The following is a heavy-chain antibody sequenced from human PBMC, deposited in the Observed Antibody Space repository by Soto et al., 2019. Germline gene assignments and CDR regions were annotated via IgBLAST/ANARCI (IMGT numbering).Heavy chain of an antibody. Sequence: QVQLVESGGGLVKPGGSLRLSCAASGFTFSDYYMSWIRQAPGKGLEWVSYISSSGSTIYYADSVKGRFTISRDNAKNSLYLQMNSLRAEDTAVSYCARGCSGGSCYSLNYYSYGRDVWGQGTTVTVSS. D-gene: IGHD2-15*01. V-gene: IGHV3-11*01. CDR3: ARGCSGGSCYSLNYYSYGRDV. J-gene: IGHJ6*02. CDR2: ISSSGSTI. CDR1: GFTFSDYY.